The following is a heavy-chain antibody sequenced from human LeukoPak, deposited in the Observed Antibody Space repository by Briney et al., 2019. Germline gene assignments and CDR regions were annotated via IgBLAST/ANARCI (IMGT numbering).Heavy chain of an antibody. D-gene: IGHD3-9*01. CDR1: GFTFNRYW. V-gene: IGHV3-7*01. J-gene: IGHJ4*02. CDR2: IKEDGSEK. Sequence: PGESLRLSCAASGFTFNRYWMSWVRQAPGKGLEWVANIKEDGSEKYYVDSVKGRFTISRDNAKNSLYLQMDSLRAEDTAVYYCARGRYFDCWGQGTLVTVSS. CDR3: ARGRYFDC.